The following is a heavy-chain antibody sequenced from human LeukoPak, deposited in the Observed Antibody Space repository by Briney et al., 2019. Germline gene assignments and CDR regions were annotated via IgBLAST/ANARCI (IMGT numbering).Heavy chain of an antibody. CDR3: ARDDPHPGVL. J-gene: IGHJ4*02. D-gene: IGHD2-8*02. CDR1: GYTFTSYD. V-gene: IGHV1-69*05. Sequence: ASVKVSCKASGYTFTSYDINWVRQAPGQGLEWMGGIIPIFGTANYAQKFQGRVTITTDESTSTAYMELSSLRSEDTAVYYCARDDPHPGVLWGQGTLVTVSS. CDR2: IIPIFGTA.